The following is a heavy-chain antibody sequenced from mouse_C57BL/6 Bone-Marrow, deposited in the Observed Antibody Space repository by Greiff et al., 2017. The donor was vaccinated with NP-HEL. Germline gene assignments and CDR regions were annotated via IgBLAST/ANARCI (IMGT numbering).Heavy chain of an antibody. CDR2: IYPGSGST. V-gene: IGHV1-55*01. CDR3: ARRDMGYDGYGNV. CDR1: GYTFTSYW. J-gene: IGHJ1*03. D-gene: IGHD2-3*01. Sequence: QVQLQQPGAELVKPGASVKMSCKASGYTFTSYWITWVKQRPGQGLEWIGDIYPGSGSTNYNEKFKSTATLTVDTSSSTAYMQLSSLTSEDSAVYYCARRDMGYDGYGNVWGTGTTVTVSS.